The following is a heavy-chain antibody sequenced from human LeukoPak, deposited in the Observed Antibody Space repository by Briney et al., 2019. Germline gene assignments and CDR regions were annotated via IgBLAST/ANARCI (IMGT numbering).Heavy chain of an antibody. Sequence: PSGTLSLTCTVSGGSISSSSYYWGWIRQPPGKGLEWIGSIYYSGSTYYNPSLKSRVTISVDTSKNQFSLKLSSVTAADTAVYYCASPEDYDSSGYGYWGQGTLVTVSS. J-gene: IGHJ4*02. CDR2: IYYSGST. CDR1: GGSISSSSYY. CDR3: ASPEDYDSSGYGY. V-gene: IGHV4-39*01. D-gene: IGHD3-22*01.